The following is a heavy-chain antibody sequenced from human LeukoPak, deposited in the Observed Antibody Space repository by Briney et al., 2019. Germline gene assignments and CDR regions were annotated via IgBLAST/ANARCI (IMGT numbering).Heavy chain of an antibody. Sequence: SETLSLTCAVYGGSFSGYYWGWIRQPPGKGLEWIGEINHSGSTNYNPSLKSRVTISVDTSKNQFSLKLSSVTAADTAVYYCARGLKLYYYDSSGYWFDPWGQGTLVTVSS. CDR3: ARGLKLYYYDSSGYWFDP. J-gene: IGHJ5*02. V-gene: IGHV4-34*01. D-gene: IGHD3-22*01. CDR1: GGSFSGYY. CDR2: INHSGST.